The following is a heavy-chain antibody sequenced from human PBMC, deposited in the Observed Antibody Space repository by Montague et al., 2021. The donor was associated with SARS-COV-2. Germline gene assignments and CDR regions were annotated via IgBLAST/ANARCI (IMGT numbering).Heavy chain of an antibody. D-gene: IGHD2-8*01. V-gene: IGHV4-59*11. CDR1: GGSINHY. Sequence: SETLSLTCTVSGGSINHYWSWIRRPPGKGLEWIGYIYYDGSSNYNPSLRSRVTISMQTSRNQVSLRLSPVTAADTALYYCARSQWHNWYFDLWGRGTLVTVSS. CDR2: IYYDGSS. CDR3: ARSQWHNWYFDL. J-gene: IGHJ2*01.